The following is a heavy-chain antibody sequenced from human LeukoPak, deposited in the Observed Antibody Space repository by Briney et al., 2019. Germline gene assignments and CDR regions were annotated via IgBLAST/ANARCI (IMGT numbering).Heavy chain of an antibody. CDR3: ASSGDEDYGDAFDI. CDR2: ISSSSSYI. D-gene: IGHD2-15*01. CDR1: GFTFSSYS. Sequence: GGSLRLSCAASGFTFSSYSMNWVRQAPGKGLEWVSSISSSSSYIYYADSVNGRFTISRDNAKNSLYLQMNSLRAEDKAVYYCASSGDEDYGDAFDIWGQGTMVTVSS. J-gene: IGHJ3*02. V-gene: IGHV3-21*01.